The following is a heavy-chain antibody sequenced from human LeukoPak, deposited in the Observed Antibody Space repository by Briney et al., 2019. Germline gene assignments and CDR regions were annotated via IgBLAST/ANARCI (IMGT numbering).Heavy chain of an antibody. CDR1: GFTFSDYN. J-gene: IGHJ4*02. V-gene: IGHV3-53*01. Sequence: GGSLRLSCAASGFTFSDYNMSWVRQAPGKGLEWVSVIYSGGSTYYADSVKGRFTISRDNSKNTLYLQMDSLRAEDTAVYYCARDLRGVFDYWGQGTLVTVSS. CDR2: IYSGGST. CDR3: ARDLRGVFDY. D-gene: IGHD3-16*01.